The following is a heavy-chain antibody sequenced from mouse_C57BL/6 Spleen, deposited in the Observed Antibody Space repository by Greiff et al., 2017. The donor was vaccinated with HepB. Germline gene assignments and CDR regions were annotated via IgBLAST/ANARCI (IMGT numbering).Heavy chain of an antibody. CDR1: GNTFPGYW. CDR2: IHPSESDT. V-gene: IGHV1-74*01. J-gene: IGHJ4*01. CDR3: AMGPDAMDY. Sequence: QVQLKQPGAELVKPGASVKFSCKASGNTFPGYWMNGVKQRPGKGLWLIGRIHPSESDTNYNQKFKGKATLTVDKSSSTAYMQLSSLTSEDSAVYYCAMGPDAMDYWGQGTSVTVSS.